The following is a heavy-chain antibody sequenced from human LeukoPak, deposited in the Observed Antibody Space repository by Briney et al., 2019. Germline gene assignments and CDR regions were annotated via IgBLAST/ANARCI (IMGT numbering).Heavy chain of an antibody. D-gene: IGHD3-9*01. CDR2: IYHSGIT. V-gene: IGHV4-38-2*02. CDR1: GYSIRSGFY. Sequence: PSETLSLTCTVSGYSIRSGFYWGWIRQPPGKGLEWIGNIYHSGITYYTPSLKCRVTISVDTSKNQFYLKLSSVTAADTAVYYCARAVGSFDWLPLFDYWGQGTLVTVSS. J-gene: IGHJ4*02. CDR3: ARAVGSFDWLPLFDY.